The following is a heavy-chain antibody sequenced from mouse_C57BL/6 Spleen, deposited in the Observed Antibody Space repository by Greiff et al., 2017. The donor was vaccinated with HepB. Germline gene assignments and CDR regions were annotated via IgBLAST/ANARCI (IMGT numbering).Heavy chain of an antibody. CDR1: GFAFTSYA. D-gene: IGHD1-1*01. J-gene: IGHJ4*01. CDR3: ARQSNYYGSSYDANGY. CDR2: IWPGGGT. Sequence: VQLQQSGPGLVAPSQSLSITCTVSGFAFTSYAISWVRQPPGKGLEWLGVIWPGGGTNYNSALKNRQSISKDNSKSQVFLKMNSLQTDDTARYYGARQSNYYGSSYDANGYWGQGTSVTGSS. V-gene: IGHV2-9-1*01.